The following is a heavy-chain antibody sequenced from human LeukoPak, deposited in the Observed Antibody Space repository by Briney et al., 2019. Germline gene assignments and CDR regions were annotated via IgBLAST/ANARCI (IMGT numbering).Heavy chain of an antibody. CDR1: GGSFRGYY. CDR3: ARGPRIAVAGI. V-gene: IGHV4-34*01. CDR2: INHSGST. Sequence: PSETLSLTCPVYGGSFRGYYWSWIRPPPGKGLEWIGEINHSGSTNYNPSLKSRVTISVDTSKNQFSLKLSSVTAADTAVYYCARGPRIAVAGIWGQGTLVTVSS. D-gene: IGHD6-19*01. J-gene: IGHJ4*02.